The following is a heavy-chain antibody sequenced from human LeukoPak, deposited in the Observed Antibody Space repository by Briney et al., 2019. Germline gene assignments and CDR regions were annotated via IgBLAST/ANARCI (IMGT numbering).Heavy chain of an antibody. CDR2: INHSGST. CDR3: ASLAVAGPGDY. CDR1: GGSFSGYY. V-gene: IGHV4-34*01. Sequence: PSETLSLTCAVYGGSFSGYYWSWIRQPPGKGLEWIGEINHSGSTNYNPSLKSRVTISVDRSKNQFSLKLSSVTAADTAVYYCASLAVAGPGDYWGQGTLVTVSS. D-gene: IGHD6-19*01. J-gene: IGHJ4*02.